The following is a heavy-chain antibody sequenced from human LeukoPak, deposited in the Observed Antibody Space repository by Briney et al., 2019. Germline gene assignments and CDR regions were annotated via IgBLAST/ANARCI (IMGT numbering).Heavy chain of an antibody. V-gene: IGHV5-51*01. J-gene: IGHJ4*02. Sequence: GESLKISCKGSGHSFTNYWIGWVRPMPGKGLEWMGIIYPGDSDTRYSPSFQGQVTISADKSINTAYLQWSSLKASDSAMYYCARHVDYGGNPDYWGQGTLVTVSS. D-gene: IGHD4-23*01. CDR2: IYPGDSDT. CDR3: ARHVDYGGNPDY. CDR1: GHSFTNYW.